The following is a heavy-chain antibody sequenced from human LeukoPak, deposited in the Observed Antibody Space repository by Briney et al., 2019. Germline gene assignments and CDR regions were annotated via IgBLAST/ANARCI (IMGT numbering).Heavy chain of an antibody. J-gene: IGHJ6*02. CDR3: ARESRLRRENYYYGLDV. D-gene: IGHD1-26*01. Sequence: PGGSLRLSCAASGFTFGTFWMSWVRRAPGKGLEWVSLIYSEGTTYYADSVKGRFTISRDTSKNTLYLQMNSLRADDTAVYYCARESRLRRENYYYGLDVWGQGTTVTVSS. CDR1: GFTFGTFW. CDR2: IYSEGTT. V-gene: IGHV3-53*01.